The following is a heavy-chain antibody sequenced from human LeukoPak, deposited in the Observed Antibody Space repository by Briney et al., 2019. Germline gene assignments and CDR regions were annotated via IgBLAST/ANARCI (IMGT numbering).Heavy chain of an antibody. J-gene: IGHJ3*02. CDR1: GYTFTSYG. CDR3: ARGSGYDSFDAFDI. CDR2: ISAYNGNI. V-gene: IGHV1-18*01. D-gene: IGHD5-12*01. Sequence: ASVKVSCKASGYTFTSYGISWVRQAPGQGLEWMGWISAYNGNINYAQKLQGRVTMTTDTSTSTAYMELRSLRSDDTAVYYCARGSGYDSFDAFDIWGQGTMVTVSS.